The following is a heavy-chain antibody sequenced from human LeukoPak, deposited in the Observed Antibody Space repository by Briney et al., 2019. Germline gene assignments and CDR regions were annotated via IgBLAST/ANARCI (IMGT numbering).Heavy chain of an antibody. V-gene: IGHV4-59*01. D-gene: IGHD1-26*01. CDR1: GGSISSYY. Sequence: SETLSLICTVSGGSISSYYWSWIRQPPGKGLEWIGYIYYSGSTNYNPSLKSRVTISVDTSKNQFSLKLSSVTAADTAVYYCARDPGATGDFDYWGQGTLVTVSS. CDR3: ARDPGATGDFDY. CDR2: IYYSGST. J-gene: IGHJ4*02.